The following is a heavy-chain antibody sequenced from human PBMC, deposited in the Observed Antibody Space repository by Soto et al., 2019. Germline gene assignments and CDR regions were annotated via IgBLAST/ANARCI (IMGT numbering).Heavy chain of an antibody. CDR1: GYTFTGYY. J-gene: IGHJ6*04. Sequence: ASVKVSCKTSGYTFTGYYMHWVRQAPGQGLEWMGWINPNSGGTNYAQKFQGWVTMTRDTSISTAYMELSRLRSDDTAVYYCAIDGLAVAAAGTGYYCMDVWGKGTTVTVSS. CDR2: INPNSGGT. CDR3: AIDGLAVAAAGTGYYCMDV. V-gene: IGHV1-2*04. D-gene: IGHD6-13*01.